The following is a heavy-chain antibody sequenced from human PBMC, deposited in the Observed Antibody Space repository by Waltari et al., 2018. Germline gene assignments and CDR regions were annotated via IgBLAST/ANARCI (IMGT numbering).Heavy chain of an antibody. CDR2: ISSSSSYI. CDR1: GFTFSSYS. V-gene: IGHV3-21*01. J-gene: IGHJ4*02. Sequence: EVQLVESGGGLVKPGGSLRLSCAASGFTFSSYSMNWVRQAPGKGLEWVSSISSSSSYIYYADSVKGRFTISRDNAKNSLYLQMNSLRAEDTAVYYCARGSHNYYDSKENYWGQGTLVTVSS. CDR3: ARGSHNYYDSKENY. D-gene: IGHD3-22*01.